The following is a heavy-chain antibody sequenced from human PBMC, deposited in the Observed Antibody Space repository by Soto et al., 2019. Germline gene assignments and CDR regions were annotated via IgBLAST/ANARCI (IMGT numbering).Heavy chain of an antibody. D-gene: IGHD2-21*02. Sequence: SVKVSCKASGGNFSSYTISWVRQAHGQGLEWMGRIIPILGIANYAQKFQGRVTITADKSTSTAYMELSSLRSEDTAVYYCARTCGGDCYSDAFDIWGQGTMVTVSS. CDR2: IIPILGIA. CDR3: ARTCGGDCYSDAFDI. CDR1: GGNFSSYT. J-gene: IGHJ3*02. V-gene: IGHV1-69*02.